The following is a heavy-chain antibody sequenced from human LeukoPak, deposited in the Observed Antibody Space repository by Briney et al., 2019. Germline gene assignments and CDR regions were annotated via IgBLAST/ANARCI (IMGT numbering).Heavy chain of an antibody. V-gene: IGHV5-51*01. Sequence: GESLKISCQGSGYSFTSYWIGWVRQMPGKGLEWMGVIYPGDSDTRYSPSFQGQVTISVYKSLSTTYRQWCILSASDPAMYYCARRYDGYVCWGQGTLVTVSS. CDR2: IYPGDSDT. D-gene: IGHD5-24*01. CDR3: ARRYDGYVC. J-gene: IGHJ4*02. CDR1: GYSFTSYW.